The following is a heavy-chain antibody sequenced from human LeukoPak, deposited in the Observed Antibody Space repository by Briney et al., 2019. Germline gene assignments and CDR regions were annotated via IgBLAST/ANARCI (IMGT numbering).Heavy chain of an antibody. CDR1: GYTFISYG. Sequence: GASVKVSCKASGYTFISYGISWVRQATGQGLEWMGWMNPNSGNTGYAQKFQGRVTITRNTSISTAYMELSSLRSEDTAVYYCARGQVGAEAFDYWGQGTLVTVSS. D-gene: IGHD1-26*01. CDR2: MNPNSGNT. CDR3: ARGQVGAEAFDY. J-gene: IGHJ4*02. V-gene: IGHV1-8*03.